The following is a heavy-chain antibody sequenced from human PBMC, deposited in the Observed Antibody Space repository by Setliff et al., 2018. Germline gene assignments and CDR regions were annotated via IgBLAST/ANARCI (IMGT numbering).Heavy chain of an antibody. Sequence: ASVKVSCKASGYTFSDYLIHWVRQAPGLRPEWIGRVDCNSGSVHYAQNFQSRVSVTRDPSTTTAFMELSSLRSEDTAVYFCARGQGHYYDSSGCLDYWGQGTLVTVSS. CDR2: VDCNSGSV. CDR3: ARGQGHYYDSSGCLDY. D-gene: IGHD3-22*01. CDR1: GYTFSDYL. J-gene: IGHJ4*02. V-gene: IGHV1-46*01.